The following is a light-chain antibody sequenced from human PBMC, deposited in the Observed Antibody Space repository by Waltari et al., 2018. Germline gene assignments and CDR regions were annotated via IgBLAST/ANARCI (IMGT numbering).Light chain of an antibody. CDR2: DAS. CDR1: QNVSSY. CDR3: QHRSNWPL. V-gene: IGKV3-11*01. Sequence: EIVLTQSPATLSLSPGERATLACRASQNVSSYLAWYQQKPGQPPRLLISDASNRATDIPARFSGSGSGTDFTLTISSLEPEDFAVYYCQHRSNWPLFGPGTKVDVK. J-gene: IGKJ3*01.